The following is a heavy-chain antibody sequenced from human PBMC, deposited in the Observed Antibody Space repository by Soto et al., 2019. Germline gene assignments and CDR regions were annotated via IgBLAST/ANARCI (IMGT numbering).Heavy chain of an antibody. V-gene: IGHV3-33*01. D-gene: IGHD2-15*01. J-gene: IGHJ4*02. CDR2: IWYDGSNK. CDR3: ARDFREARYCSGGSCYSPGIAVAGAFDY. CDR1: GFTFSSYG. Sequence: GGSLRLSCAASGFTFSSYGMHWVRQAPGKGLEWVAVIWYDGSNKYYADSVKGRFTISRDNSKNTLYLQMNSLRAEDTAVYYCARDFREARYCSGGSCYSPGIAVAGAFDYWGQGTLVTVSS.